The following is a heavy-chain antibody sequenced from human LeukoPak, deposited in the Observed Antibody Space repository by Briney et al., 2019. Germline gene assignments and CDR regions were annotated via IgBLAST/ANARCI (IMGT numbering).Heavy chain of an antibody. CDR1: GYTFTDHH. CDR2: INLDSGGA. CDR3: ARGYCSGDCFTLFDY. Sequence: ASVKVSCKASGYTFTDHHMHWVRQAPGQGLEWMGWINLDSGGADYAQKLQGRVTMTRDTSISTAYMELSSLRSDDTAVYYCARGYCSGDCFTLFDYWGQGTLVTVSS. J-gene: IGHJ4*02. V-gene: IGHV1-2*02. D-gene: IGHD2-21*02.